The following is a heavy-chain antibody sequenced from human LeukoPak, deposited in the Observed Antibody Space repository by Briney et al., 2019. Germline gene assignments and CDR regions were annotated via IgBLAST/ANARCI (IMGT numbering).Heavy chain of an antibody. CDR2: INGDGRIT. J-gene: IGHJ4*02. CDR3: ARAGYCSGGSCYGSDY. Sequence: PGGSLRLSCAASGFTLSSYWMHWVRQAPGKGLVWVSRINGDGRITTYADSVKGRFTISRDNSKNTLYLQMDSLRAEDTAVYYCARAGYCSGGSCYGSDYWGQGTLVSVSS. CDR1: GFTLSSYW. V-gene: IGHV3-74*01. D-gene: IGHD2-15*01.